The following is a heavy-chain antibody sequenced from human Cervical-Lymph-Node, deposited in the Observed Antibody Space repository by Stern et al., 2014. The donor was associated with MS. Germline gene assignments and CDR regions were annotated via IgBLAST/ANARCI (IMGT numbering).Heavy chain of an antibody. V-gene: IGHV3-9*01. J-gene: IGHJ3*02. Sequence: VQLVESGGGLVQPGRSLRLSCAASGFTFDDYVMNWVRQAPGKGLEWVSGISWNRGTIGYADSVKGRFTISRDNAKNSVYLQMNSLRAEDTALYYCAKDKGDFDAFDIWGQGTMVTVSS. D-gene: IGHD2-21*02. CDR3: AKDKGDFDAFDI. CDR2: ISWNRGTI. CDR1: GFTFDDYV.